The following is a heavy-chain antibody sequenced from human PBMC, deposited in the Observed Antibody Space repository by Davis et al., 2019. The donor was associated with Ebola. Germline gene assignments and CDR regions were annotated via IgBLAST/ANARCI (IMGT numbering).Heavy chain of an antibody. CDR1: GFTFDDYA. J-gene: IGHJ6*02. CDR3: AKDTAVAGRGYYYYYGMDV. V-gene: IGHV3-9*01. CDR2: ISWNSGSI. D-gene: IGHD6-19*01. Sequence: PGGSLRLSCAASGFTFDDYAMHWVRQAPGKGLEWVSGISWNSGSIGYADSVKGRITISRDNAKNSLYLQMNSLRAEDTALYYCAKDTAVAGRGYYYYYGMDVWGQGTTVTVSS.